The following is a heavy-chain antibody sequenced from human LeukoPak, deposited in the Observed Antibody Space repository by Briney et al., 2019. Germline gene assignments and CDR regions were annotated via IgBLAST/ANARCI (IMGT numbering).Heavy chain of an antibody. CDR2: INHSGST. CDR3: ARERVSIAAAEYYYYGMDV. V-gene: IGHV4-34*01. Sequence: PSETLSLTCAVYGGSFSGYYWSWIRQPPGKGLEWIGEINHSGSTNYNPSLKSRVTISVDTSKNQFSLKLSSVTAADTAVYYCARERVSIAAAEYYYYGMDVWGQGTTVTVSS. CDR1: GGSFSGYY. D-gene: IGHD6-13*01. J-gene: IGHJ6*02.